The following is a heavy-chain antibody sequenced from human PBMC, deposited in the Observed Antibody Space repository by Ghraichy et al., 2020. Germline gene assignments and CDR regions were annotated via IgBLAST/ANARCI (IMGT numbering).Heavy chain of an antibody. CDR1: GFAFGDYA. D-gene: IGHD3-22*01. CDR3: AKDQYDDSSEYLWEGFDI. V-gene: IGHV3-21*01. J-gene: IGHJ3*02. CDR2: INSDGYGI. Sequence: GGSLRLSCAASGFAFGDYAMNWVRQAPGKGLEWVSSINSDGYGIYYADSVRGRFTISGDNAKNSLFLQMNSLRVEDTAVYYCAKDQYDDSSEYLWEGFDIWGQGTMATVSS.